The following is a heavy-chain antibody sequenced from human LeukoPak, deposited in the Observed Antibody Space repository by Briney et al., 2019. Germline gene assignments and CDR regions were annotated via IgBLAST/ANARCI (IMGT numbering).Heavy chain of an antibody. Sequence: GGSLRLSCAASDFSINTNYMNWVRQPPGKGLEWVSVILTSGTTYYADSVAGRFTISRDDSKNTLYLQMNSLTADDTAVYYCVRSGYSNGWYRNWGQGTLVIVTS. CDR1: DFSINTNY. V-gene: IGHV3-53*01. CDR3: VRSGYSNGWYRN. CDR2: ILTSGTT. J-gene: IGHJ4*02. D-gene: IGHD6-19*01.